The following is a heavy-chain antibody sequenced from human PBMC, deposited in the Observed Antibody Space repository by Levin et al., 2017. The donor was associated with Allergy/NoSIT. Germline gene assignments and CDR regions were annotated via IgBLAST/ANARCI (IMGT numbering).Heavy chain of an antibody. CDR3: ARGGGGFKYSSSWYYYYYGMDV. CDR2: ISYDGSNK. CDR1: GFTFSSYA. D-gene: IGHD6-13*01. J-gene: IGHJ6*02. Sequence: GGSLRLSCAASGFTFSSYAMHWVRQAPGKGLEWVAVISYDGSNKYYADSVKGRFTISRDNSKNTLYLQMNSLRAEDTAVYYCARGGGGFKYSSSWYYYYYGMDVWGQGTTVTVSS. V-gene: IGHV3-30*04.